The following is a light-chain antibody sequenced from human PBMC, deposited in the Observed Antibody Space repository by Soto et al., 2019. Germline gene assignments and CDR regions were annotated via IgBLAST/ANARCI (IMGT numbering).Light chain of an antibody. V-gene: IGLV2-14*01. CDR3: SSYTSSSTWV. Sequence: QSALTQPASVSGSPGQSITISCTGTSSDVGGYNYVSWYQQHPGTAPKLMIYEVRNRPSGVSDRFSGSRSGNTASLTISGLQAEDEYHYYCSSYTSSSTWVFGGGTKLTVL. CDR2: EVR. J-gene: IGLJ3*02. CDR1: SSDVGGYNY.